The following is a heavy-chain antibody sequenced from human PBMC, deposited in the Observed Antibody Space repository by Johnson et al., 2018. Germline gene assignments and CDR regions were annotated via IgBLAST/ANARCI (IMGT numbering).Heavy chain of an antibody. D-gene: IGHD2-15*01. J-gene: IGHJ6*03. V-gene: IGHV3-11*04. CDR3: ARAHVRSSSCCYYCMDV. CDR1: GFTLSDYY. Sequence: QVQLQESGGGLVKPGGSLRLSCAASGFTLSDYYMSWIRQAPGKGLEWVSYISASGTGKYYTDSLKGRFTMSRDTAKNSQHLPMDSRRADDTAVDYCARAHVRSSSCCYYCMDVWGEGATVTVSS. CDR2: ISASGTGK.